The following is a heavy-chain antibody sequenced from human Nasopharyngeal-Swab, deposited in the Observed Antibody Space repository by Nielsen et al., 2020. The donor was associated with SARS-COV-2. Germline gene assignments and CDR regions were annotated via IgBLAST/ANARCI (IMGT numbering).Heavy chain of an antibody. CDR3: ARGFYYGMDV. CDR2: IVGSGDISGSGGNT. CDR1: GYSFRTYG. V-gene: IGHV3-23*01. J-gene: IGHJ6*02. Sequence: GESLKISCVASGYSFRTYGMSWVRQAPGKGQEWVAAIVGSGDISGSGGNTYYADSVKGRFTISRDNGKNTLYLQMNSLRAEDTAIYYCARGFYYGMDVWGQGTTVTVSS.